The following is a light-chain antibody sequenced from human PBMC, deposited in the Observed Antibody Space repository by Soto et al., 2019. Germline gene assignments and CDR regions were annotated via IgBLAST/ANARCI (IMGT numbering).Light chain of an antibody. J-gene: IGKJ4*01. CDR3: QLFSSSRLT. V-gene: IGKV3-20*01. CDR2: GAS. CDR1: QRVGGSY. Sequence: LVLTQSPGTLSLSPGERATLFCRASQRVGGSYLAWYQQKLGQSPRLLIFGASGRAAGIPDRFSGSGYGTDFTLTISRLVPEDFAVYYCQLFSSSRLTFGGGTWVEIK.